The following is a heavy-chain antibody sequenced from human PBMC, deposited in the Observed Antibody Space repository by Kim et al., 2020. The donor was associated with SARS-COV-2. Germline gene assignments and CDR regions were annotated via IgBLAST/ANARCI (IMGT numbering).Heavy chain of an antibody. Sequence: ASVKVSCKASGYTFTSFDINWVRQAPGQGLEWMGWMNPNNGVTGYAQKFQARITMTRDTSITTAFMDLIGLRSEDTATYYCARGLGRSDFWGQGTLVTVS. CDR1: GYTFTSFD. V-gene: IGHV1-8*01. D-gene: IGHD3-16*01. CDR2: MNPNNGVT. CDR3: ARGLGRSDF. J-gene: IGHJ4*02.